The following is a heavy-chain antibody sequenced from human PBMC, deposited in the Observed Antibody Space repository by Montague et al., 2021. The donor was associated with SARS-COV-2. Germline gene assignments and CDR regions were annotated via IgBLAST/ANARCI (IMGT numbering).Heavy chain of an antibody. D-gene: IGHD3-10*01. CDR2: IYHSGST. V-gene: IGHV4-38-2*01. CDR3: ARWYYGSGSYPH. CDR1: GCSISSGYY. J-gene: IGHJ4*02. Sequence: SETLSLTCSVSGCSISSGYYWGWIRQPPGKGLEWIGNIYHSGSTYYSPSLKSRVTVSVDTSKNQFSLRLSSVTAADTAVYYCARWYYGSGSYPHWGQGTLVTVSS.